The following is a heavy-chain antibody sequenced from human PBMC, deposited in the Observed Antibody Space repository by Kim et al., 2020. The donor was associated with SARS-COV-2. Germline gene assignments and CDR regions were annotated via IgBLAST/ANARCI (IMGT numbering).Heavy chain of an antibody. D-gene: IGHD3-22*01. CDR3: AREPASPLTTTQGAAFDI. CDR1: GGSVNNYY. J-gene: IGHJ3*02. CDR2: IYSNGGT. Sequence: SETLSLTCTVSGGSVNNYYWRWIRLPPGKVLEWMGYIYSNGGTYYSPSLKSSVTMSIDTAKNQFSLKFNFVTAADTALYYCAREPASPLTTTQGAAFDIWGKGAMVTVSS. V-gene: IGHV4-59*02.